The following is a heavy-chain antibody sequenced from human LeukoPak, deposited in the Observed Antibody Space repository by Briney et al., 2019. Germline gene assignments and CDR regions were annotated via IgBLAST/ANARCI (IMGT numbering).Heavy chain of an antibody. V-gene: IGHV4-34*01. CDR1: GGSFSGYY. CDR3: ARYASGSGYFDY. D-gene: IGHD3-10*01. J-gene: IGHJ4*02. Sequence: SETLSLTCAVYGGSFSGYYWSWIRQPPGKGLEWIGEINHSGSTNYNPSLKSRVTISVDTSKNQFSLKLSSVTAADTAVYYRARYASGSGYFDYWGQGTLVTVSS. CDR2: INHSGST.